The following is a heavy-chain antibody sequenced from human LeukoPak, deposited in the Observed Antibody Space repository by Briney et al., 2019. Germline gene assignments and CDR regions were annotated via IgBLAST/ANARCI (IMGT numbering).Heavy chain of an antibody. V-gene: IGHV4-39*07. D-gene: IGHD3-22*01. Sequence: SETLSLTCTVSGGSISSSSYYWGWIRQSPGKGLEWIGSIYHSGRTYCNPSLKSRVTMSVDTSKTQFSINLTYVSAAEPAVCYAARDKRHYYDSTGYNYMDVWGKGTPVTVSS. J-gene: IGHJ6*03. CDR1: GGSISSSSYY. CDR2: IYHSGRT. CDR3: ARDKRHYYDSTGYNYMDV.